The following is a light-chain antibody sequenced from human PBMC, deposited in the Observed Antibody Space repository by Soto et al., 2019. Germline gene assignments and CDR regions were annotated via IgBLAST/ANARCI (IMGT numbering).Light chain of an antibody. J-gene: IGKJ4*01. CDR1: HAIGTY. CDR2: DTS. CDR3: QQFDSVQLT. Sequence: DVQMTQSPSSLSASVGDRVTITCQASHAIGTYLNWYQHKPGKAPKLLIFDTSHLATGVPARFSGSGSDTYFTFTITNLQAEDFAAYYCQQFDSVQLTCGGGTHVEI. V-gene: IGKV1-33*01.